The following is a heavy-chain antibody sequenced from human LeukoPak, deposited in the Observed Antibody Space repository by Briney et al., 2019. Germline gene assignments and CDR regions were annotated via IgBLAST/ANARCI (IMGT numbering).Heavy chain of an antibody. V-gene: IGHV4-39*07. Sequence: SETLSLTCTVSSGSISTSNYYWGWVRQPPGKALEWIGNIFYSGSTYYSPSLKSRVTISLDTSRNQFSLKLNSVTAADTAVYYCARERPLDYGDYVSWFDPWGQGTLVTVSS. CDR2: IFYSGST. J-gene: IGHJ5*02. D-gene: IGHD4-17*01. CDR1: SGSISTSNYY. CDR3: ARERPLDYGDYVSWFDP.